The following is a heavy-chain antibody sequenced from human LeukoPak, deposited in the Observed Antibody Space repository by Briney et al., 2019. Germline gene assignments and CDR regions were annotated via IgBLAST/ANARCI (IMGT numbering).Heavy chain of an antibody. Sequence: GGSLRLSCAASGFTFSSYAMHWVRQAPGKGLEWVAVISYDGSNKYYADSVKGRFTIPRDNSKNTLYLQMNSLRAEDTAVYYCARPLTYSSSWFVDYWGQGTLVTVSS. V-gene: IGHV3-30-3*01. CDR1: GFTFSSYA. J-gene: IGHJ4*02. CDR2: ISYDGSNK. CDR3: ARPLTYSSSWFVDY. D-gene: IGHD6-13*01.